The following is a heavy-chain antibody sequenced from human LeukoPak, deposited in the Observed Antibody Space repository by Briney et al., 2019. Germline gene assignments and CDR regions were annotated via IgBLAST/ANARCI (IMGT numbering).Heavy chain of an antibody. D-gene: IGHD5-24*01. V-gene: IGHV3-7*01. Sequence: GGSLRLSCAASGFTFSSYRMSWDRQAPGKGLEWVANINQDGSEKYYVDSVKGRFTISRDNAKNSLYLQMNSLRAEDTAVYYCARDVATISNWFDPWGQGTLVTVSS. CDR1: GFTFSSYR. CDR2: INQDGSEK. CDR3: ARDVATISNWFDP. J-gene: IGHJ5*02.